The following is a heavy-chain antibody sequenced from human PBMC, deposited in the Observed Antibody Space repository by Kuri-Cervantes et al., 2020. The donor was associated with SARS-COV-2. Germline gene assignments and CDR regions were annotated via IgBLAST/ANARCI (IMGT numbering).Heavy chain of an antibody. CDR1: GFTFSSYW. V-gene: IGHV3-74*01. J-gene: IGHJ4*02. D-gene: IGHD3-22*01. Sequence: GGSLRLSCAASGFTFSSYWVHWVRQAPGKGLVWVSRINSDGSSTSYADSVKGRFTISRDNAKNTLYLQMNSLRAEDTAVYYCAKDHQYYYDSSGYYYFGYWGQGTLVTVSS. CDR2: INSDGSST. CDR3: AKDHQYYYDSSGYYYFGY.